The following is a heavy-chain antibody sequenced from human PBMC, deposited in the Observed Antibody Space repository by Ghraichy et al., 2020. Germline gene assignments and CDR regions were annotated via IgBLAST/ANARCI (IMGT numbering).Heavy chain of an antibody. V-gene: IGHV3-66*01. Sequence: GESLNISCTTSGFTVSNNYMSWVRQAPGKGLEWVSVIYSGGATYYADSVKGRFTISRDKSKNTLYLQMNSLRAEDTAVYYCAKSTGYYRRFDYWGQGTLVTVSS. CDR1: GFTVSNNY. CDR2: IYSGGAT. J-gene: IGHJ4*02. D-gene: IGHD3-22*01. CDR3: AKSTGYYRRFDY.